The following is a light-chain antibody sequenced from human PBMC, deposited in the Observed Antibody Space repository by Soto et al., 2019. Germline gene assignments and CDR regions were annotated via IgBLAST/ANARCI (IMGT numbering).Light chain of an antibody. Sequence: ETLMTQSPATLSASPGERVTLSCRASQNINFNLAWYQQKPGQAPRVLIYGASSRASGIPDRFSGSGSGTDFTLTISSLEPEDFAVYYCQQRSNWPPLTFGGGTKVEIK. CDR2: GAS. V-gene: IGKV3-11*01. CDR1: QNINFN. CDR3: QQRSNWPPLT. J-gene: IGKJ4*01.